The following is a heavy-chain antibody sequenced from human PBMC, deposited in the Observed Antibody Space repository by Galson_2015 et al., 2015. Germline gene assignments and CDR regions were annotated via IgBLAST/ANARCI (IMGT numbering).Heavy chain of an antibody. CDR2: ISYDGSNK. V-gene: IGHV3-30-3*01. CDR1: GFTFSSYA. J-gene: IGHJ6*02. Sequence: SLRLSCAASGFTFSSYAMNWVRQAPGKGLEWVAVISYDGSNKYYADSVKGRFTISRDNSKNTLYLQMNSLRAEDTAVYYCATGSSGGNYYYYGMDVWGQATTVTVSS. CDR3: ATGSSGGNYYYYGMDV. D-gene: IGHD3-10*01.